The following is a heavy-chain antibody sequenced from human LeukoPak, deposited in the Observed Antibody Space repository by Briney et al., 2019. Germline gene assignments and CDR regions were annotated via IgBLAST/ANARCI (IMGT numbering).Heavy chain of an antibody. V-gene: IGHV3-21*01. CDR1: GFTFSSYS. Sequence: GGSLRLSCAASGFTFSSYSMNWVRQAPGKGLEWVSSISSSSYIYYADSVKGRFTISRDNAKSSLYLQMNSLRAEDTAVYYCARTYYYYYMDVWGKGTTVTVSS. CDR3: ARTYYYYYMDV. J-gene: IGHJ6*03. CDR2: ISSSSYI.